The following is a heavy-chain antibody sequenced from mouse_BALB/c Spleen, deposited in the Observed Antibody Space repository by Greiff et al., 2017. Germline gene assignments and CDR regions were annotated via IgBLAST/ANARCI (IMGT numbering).Heavy chain of an antibody. CDR1: GFTFTDYY. D-gene: IGHD1-1*02. Sequence: EVKLMESGGGLVQPGGSLRLSCATSGFTFTDYYMSWVRQPPGKALEWLGFIRNKANGYTTEYSASVKGLFTISRDNSQSILYLQMNTLRAEDSATYYCARIWSYYFDYWGQGTTLTVSS. CDR2: IRNKANGYTT. V-gene: IGHV7-3*02. CDR3: ARIWSYYFDY. J-gene: IGHJ2*01.